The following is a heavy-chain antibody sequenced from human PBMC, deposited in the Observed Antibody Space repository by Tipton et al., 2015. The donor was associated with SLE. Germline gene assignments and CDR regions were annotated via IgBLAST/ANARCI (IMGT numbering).Heavy chain of an antibody. D-gene: IGHD1-14*01. CDR1: GFIFSTYE. CDR3: AREGPGIGFDY. Sequence: SLRLSCAASGFIFSTYEMNWVRQAPGKGLEWVSYISGSGGTTHYADSVRGRFTISRDNAKNSLYLQMNSLRAEDTAVYYCAREGPGIGFDYWGQGTLVTASS. CDR2: ISGSGGTT. J-gene: IGHJ4*02. V-gene: IGHV3-48*03.